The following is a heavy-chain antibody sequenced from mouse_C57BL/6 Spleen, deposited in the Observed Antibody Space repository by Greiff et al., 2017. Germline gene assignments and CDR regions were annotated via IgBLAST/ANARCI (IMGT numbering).Heavy chain of an antibody. CDR2: INPSTGGT. Sequence: EVQLQQSGPELVKPGASVKISCKASGYSFTGYYMNWVKQSPEKSLEWIGEINPSTGGTTYNQKFKAKATLTVDKSSSTAYMQLKSLTSEDSAVYYCARSGAQATVRGYYFDYWGQGTTLTVSS. J-gene: IGHJ2*01. CDR3: ARSGAQATVRGYYFDY. CDR1: GYSFTGYY. D-gene: IGHD3-2*02. V-gene: IGHV1-42*01.